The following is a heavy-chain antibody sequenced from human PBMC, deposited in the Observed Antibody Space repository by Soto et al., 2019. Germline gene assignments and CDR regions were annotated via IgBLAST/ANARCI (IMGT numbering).Heavy chain of an antibody. CDR2: IFPGDSDA. J-gene: IGHJ5*02. D-gene: IGHD4-17*01. V-gene: IGHV5-51*01. CDR3: ARRTIYGDYTIDL. CDR1: GYSFSSYW. Sequence: GESLKISCKGFGYSFSSYWIGWVRQMPGKGLEWMGVIFPGDSDATHSPSFQGQVTISADKSISTAFLQWSSLKASDTAMYYCARRTIYGDYTIDLWGQGTLVTVSS.